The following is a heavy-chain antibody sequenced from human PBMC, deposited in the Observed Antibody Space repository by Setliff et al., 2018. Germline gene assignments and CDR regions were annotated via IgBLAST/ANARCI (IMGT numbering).Heavy chain of an antibody. V-gene: IGHV4-39*01. CDR1: GGSISSSSYY. J-gene: IGHJ3*02. D-gene: IGHD1-26*01. CDR3: ARRIRSGSYWSGAFDI. Sequence: SETLSLTCTVSGGSISSSSYYWGWIRQPPGKGLEWIGSIYYSGSTYYNPSLKSRVTISVDTSKNQFSLKLSSETAADTAVYYCARRIRSGSYWSGAFDIWGQGTMVTVSS. CDR2: IYYSGST.